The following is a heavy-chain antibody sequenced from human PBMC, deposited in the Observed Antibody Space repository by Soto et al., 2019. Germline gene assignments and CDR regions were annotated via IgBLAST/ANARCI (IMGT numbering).Heavy chain of an antibody. CDR3: GTPNRRYDFWGGIWPFDS. Sequence: ASVKVSCKVSGYTLTELSMHWVRQAPGKGLEWTGGFDPEDGEAIYAQRFQGRVTMTEDTSTDTAYMELSSVRSADTAVYYCGTPNRRYDFWGGIWPFDSWRQGIMVTVS. D-gene: IGHD3-3*01. J-gene: IGHJ4*02. CDR2: FDPEDGEA. CDR1: GYTLTELS. V-gene: IGHV1-24*01.